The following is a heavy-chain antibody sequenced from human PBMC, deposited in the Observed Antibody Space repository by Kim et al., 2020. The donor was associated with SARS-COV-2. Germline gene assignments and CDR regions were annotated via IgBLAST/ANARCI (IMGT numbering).Heavy chain of an antibody. Sequence: ASVKVSCKASGYTFTSYAMHWVRQAPGQRLEWMGCINAGNGNTKYSQKFQGRVTITRDTSASTAYMELSSLRSEDTAVYYCARGPRGGVVGYFDYWGQGTLVTVSS. CDR2: INAGNGNT. D-gene: IGHD2-15*01. V-gene: IGHV1-3*01. J-gene: IGHJ4*02. CDR3: ARGPRGGVVGYFDY. CDR1: GYTFTSYA.